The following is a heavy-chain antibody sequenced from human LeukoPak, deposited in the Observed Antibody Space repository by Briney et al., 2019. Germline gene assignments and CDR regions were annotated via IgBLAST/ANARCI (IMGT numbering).Heavy chain of an antibody. CDR3: ARDAPNWGLL. V-gene: IGHV4-4*07. D-gene: IGHD7-27*01. CDR2: FYNSGST. CDR1: GGSISGYY. J-gene: IGHJ4*02. Sequence: SETLSLTCTVSGGSISGYYWSWIRQPAGKGLEWIGRFYNSGSTKYNPSLKSRVTMSIDTSKNEFYLKLTSVTAADTAVYYCARDAPNWGLLWGQGTLVTVSS.